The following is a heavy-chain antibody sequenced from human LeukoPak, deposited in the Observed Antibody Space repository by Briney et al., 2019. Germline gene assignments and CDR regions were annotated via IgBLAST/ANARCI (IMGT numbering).Heavy chain of an antibody. J-gene: IGHJ4*02. V-gene: IGHV1-2*02. CDR2: INPNSGGT. CDR1: GYTFTGYY. CDR3: AREGDSYDVSGYYYN. Sequence: ASVKVSCKASGYTFTGYYMHWVRQAPGQGLEWKGWINPNSGGTNYAQKFQGRVTMTRDTSICTAYMELMRLRSDDTALYYCAREGDSYDVSGYYYNWGQGTLVTVSS. D-gene: IGHD3-22*01.